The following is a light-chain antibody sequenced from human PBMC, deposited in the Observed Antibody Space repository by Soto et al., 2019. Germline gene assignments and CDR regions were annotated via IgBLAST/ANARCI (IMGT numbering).Light chain of an antibody. V-gene: IGKV3-11*01. J-gene: IGKJ4*01. Sequence: EIVLTQSPATLSLSPGERATLSCRASQSVSSYLAWYQQKPGQAPRLLIYDASNRATGIPARFSGSESGTDFTLTISSLEPEDFAVYYCQQRSNWPLTFGGGTKVDIK. CDR3: QQRSNWPLT. CDR2: DAS. CDR1: QSVSSY.